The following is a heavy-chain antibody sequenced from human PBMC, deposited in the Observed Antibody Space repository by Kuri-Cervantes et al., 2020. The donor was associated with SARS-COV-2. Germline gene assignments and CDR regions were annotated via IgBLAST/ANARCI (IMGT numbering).Heavy chain of an antibody. CDR1: GFTFSDYY. CDR2: VSSSGGIYM. V-gene: IGHV3-11*01. D-gene: IGHD6-25*01. Sequence: GGSLRLSCAASGFTFSDYYMSWIRQAPGKGLEWVSYVSSSGGIYMQYADSVKGRFTISRDNAKKSLYLEMNSLRAEYTAVYYCARDAARAAFDIWGQGTMVTVSS. J-gene: IGHJ3*02. CDR3: ARDAARAAFDI.